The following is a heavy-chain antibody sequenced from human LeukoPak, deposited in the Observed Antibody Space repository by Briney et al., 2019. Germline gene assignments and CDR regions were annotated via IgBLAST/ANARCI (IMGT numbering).Heavy chain of an antibody. V-gene: IGHV3-7*04. D-gene: IGHD3-22*01. CDR3: ARGEYYYDSSGPFGY. Sequence: GGSLRLSCAASGFTFSSYWMSWVRQAPGKGLEWVANIKQDGSEKYYVDSVKGRFTISRDNSKNTLYLQMNSLRAEDTAVYYCARGEYYYDSSGPFGYWGQGTLVTVSS. J-gene: IGHJ4*02. CDR1: GFTFSSYW. CDR2: IKQDGSEK.